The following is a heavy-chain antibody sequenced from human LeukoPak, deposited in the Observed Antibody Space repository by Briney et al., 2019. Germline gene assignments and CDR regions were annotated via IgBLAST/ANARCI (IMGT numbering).Heavy chain of an antibody. V-gene: IGHV1-18*01. CDR2: ISAYNGNT. D-gene: IGHD1-26*01. CDR3: ARDLGSYSAFDY. CDR1: GYTFTSSG. J-gene: IGHJ4*02. Sequence: GASVKVSCRASGYTFTSSGISWVRQAPGQGLEWMGWISAYNGNTLYAQKLQGRVTVTTDTSTSTAYMELRSLRSDDTAVYYCARDLGSYSAFDYWGQGTLVTVSS.